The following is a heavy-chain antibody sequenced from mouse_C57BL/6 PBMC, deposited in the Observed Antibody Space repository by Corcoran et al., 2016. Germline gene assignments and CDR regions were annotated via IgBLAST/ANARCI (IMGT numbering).Heavy chain of an antibody. J-gene: IGHJ3*01. CDR2: INPINGGT. CDR1: GYTFTDYY. Sequence: EVQLQQSGPELVKPGASVKISCKASGYTFTDYYMNWVKQSHGKSLEWIGDINPINGGTSYNQKFKGKATLTVDKSSSTAYMELRSLTSEDSAVYYCARAAQATHWGQGTLVTVSA. V-gene: IGHV1-26*01. D-gene: IGHD3-2*02. CDR3: ARAAQATH.